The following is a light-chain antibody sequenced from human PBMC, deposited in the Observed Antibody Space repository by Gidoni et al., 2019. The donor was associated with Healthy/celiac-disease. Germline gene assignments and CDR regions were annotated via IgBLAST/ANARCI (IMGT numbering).Light chain of an antibody. CDR3: QQRNSYPLT. Sequence: DIQLTQSPSSLSASVGDRVTITCRASQGISSYLAWYQQKPGKAPKLLIYAASTLQSGVPSRFSGSGSGTDFTLTISSLQSEDFATYYCQQRNSYPLTFGGGTKVEIK. J-gene: IGKJ4*01. V-gene: IGKV1-9*01. CDR2: AAS. CDR1: QGISSY.